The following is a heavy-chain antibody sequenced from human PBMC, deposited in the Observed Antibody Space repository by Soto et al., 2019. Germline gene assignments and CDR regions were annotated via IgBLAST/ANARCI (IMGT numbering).Heavy chain of an antibody. V-gene: IGHV2-5*02. CDR1: GFSLSTSGVG. D-gene: IGHD3-9*01. Sequence: QITLKESGPTLVKPTQTLTLTCTFSGFSLSTSGVGVAWIRQPPGKALECLALIYWDDDKRYSPSLQSRLTITKDTSKNQVVLTMTNMDPVDTATYYCAHSRRPTMTGYLYYFDYWGQGTLVTVSS. CDR2: IYWDDDK. J-gene: IGHJ4*02. CDR3: AHSRRPTMTGYLYYFDY.